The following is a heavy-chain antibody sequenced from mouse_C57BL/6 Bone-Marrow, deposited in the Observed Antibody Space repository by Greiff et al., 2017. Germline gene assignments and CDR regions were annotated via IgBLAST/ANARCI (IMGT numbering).Heavy chain of an antibody. CDR2: INPGSGGT. CDR1: GYAFTNYL. J-gene: IGHJ4*01. V-gene: IGHV1-54*01. CDR3: DAMDY. Sequence: VKLQESGAELVRPGTSVKVSCKASGYAFTNYLIEWVKQRPGQGLEWIGVINPGSGGTTYNEKFKGKATLTADKSSRAAYMQLSSLTSEDSAVYFCDAMDYWGQGTSVTVSS.